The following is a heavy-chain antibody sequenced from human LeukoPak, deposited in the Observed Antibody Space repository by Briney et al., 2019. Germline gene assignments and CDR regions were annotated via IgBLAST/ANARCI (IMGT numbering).Heavy chain of an antibody. CDR2: IYYDGSKK. V-gene: IGHV3-33*07. CDR1: GFTFSRSG. CDR3: ARGQADYFGLDV. J-gene: IGHJ6*02. Sequence: GGSLRLSCAASGFTFSRSGMCWVRKAPGKGLEWMAVIYYDGSKKYYADSVKGRFTISRDNSRNTLYLEMNSLRTDDTAVYYCARGQADYFGLDVWGQGTTVTVSS.